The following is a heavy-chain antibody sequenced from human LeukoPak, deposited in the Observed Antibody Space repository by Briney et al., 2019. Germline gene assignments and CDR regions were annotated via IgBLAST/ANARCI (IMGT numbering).Heavy chain of an antibody. J-gene: IGHJ4*02. D-gene: IGHD6-19*01. V-gene: IGHV1-18*04. CDR1: GYTFTSYG. CDR2: ISAYNGNT. CDR3: ARDKAVAGTSDY. Sequence: ASVKVSCKASGYTFTSYGISWVRQAPGQGLEWMGWISAYNGNTDYAQKLQGRVTMTTDTSTSTAYMELRSLRSDDTAVYYCARDKAVAGTSDYWGQGTLVTVSS.